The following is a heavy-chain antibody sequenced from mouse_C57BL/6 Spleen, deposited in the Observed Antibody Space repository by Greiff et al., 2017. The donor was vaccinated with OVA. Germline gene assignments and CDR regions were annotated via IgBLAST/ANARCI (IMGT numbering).Heavy chain of an antibody. CDR3: ARSGIYDGYSAWFAY. V-gene: IGHV1-39*01. CDR2: INPNYGTT. J-gene: IGHJ3*01. D-gene: IGHD2-3*01. CDR1: GYSFTDYN. Sequence: EVQLQESGPELVKPGASVKISCKASGYSFTDYNMNWVKQSNGKSLEWIGVINPNYGTTSYNQKFKGKATLTVDQSSSTAYMQLNSLTSEDSAVYYCARSGIYDGYSAWFAYWGQGTLVTVSA.